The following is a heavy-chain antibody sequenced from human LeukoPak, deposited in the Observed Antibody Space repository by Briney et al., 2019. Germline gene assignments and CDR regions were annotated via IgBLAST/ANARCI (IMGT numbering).Heavy chain of an antibody. D-gene: IGHD6-13*01. CDR2: ISGSGGST. CDR1: GFTFSSYG. CDR3: AKSGGPGSLPYYYYYMDV. Sequence: GGTLRLSCAASGFTFSSYGMSWVRQAPGKGLEWVSAISGSGGSTYYADSVKGRFTISRDNSKNTLYLQMNSLRAEDTAVYYCAKSGGPGSLPYYYYYMDVWGKGTTVTISS. V-gene: IGHV3-23*01. J-gene: IGHJ6*03.